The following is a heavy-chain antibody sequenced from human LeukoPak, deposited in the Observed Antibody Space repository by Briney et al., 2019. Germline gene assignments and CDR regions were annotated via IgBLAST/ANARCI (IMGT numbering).Heavy chain of an antibody. CDR3: AKDATASPYFHWFDN. D-gene: IGHD3-9*01. CDR1: GFTFSSYA. J-gene: IGHJ4*02. CDR2: ISSGDRT. V-gene: IGHV3-23*01. Sequence: GGSLRLSCVASGFTFSSYAMNWVRQAPGEGLEWVAGISSGDRTFHAESVKGRFTISRDKSKDTLYLRMSSLRAEDTAVYYCAKDATASPYFHWFDNWGQGTQVIVSS.